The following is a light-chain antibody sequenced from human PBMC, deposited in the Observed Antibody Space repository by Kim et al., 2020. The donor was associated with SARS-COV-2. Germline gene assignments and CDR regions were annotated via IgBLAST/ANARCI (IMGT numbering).Light chain of an antibody. CDR2: GAS. CDR3: QQYGSSPFT. Sequence: SPGERATLSCRASQSINSRYLTWYQQKAGQAPRLLIYGASSRATYIPDMFSGSGSGTDFTLTISTLEPEDSAVYYCQQYGSSPFTFGQGTRLEIK. V-gene: IGKV3-20*01. CDR1: QSINSRY. J-gene: IGKJ5*01.